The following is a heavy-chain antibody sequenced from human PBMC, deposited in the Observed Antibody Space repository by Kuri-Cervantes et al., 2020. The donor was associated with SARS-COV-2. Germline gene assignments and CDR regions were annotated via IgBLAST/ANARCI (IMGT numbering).Heavy chain of an antibody. J-gene: IGHJ5*02. CDR2: ISWNRGSI. V-gene: IGHV3-9*01. D-gene: IGHD6-13*01. CDR1: GFTFDDYA. CDR3: ASPPPAAGHNWFDP. Sequence: GGSLRLSCAASGFTFDDYAMHWVRQAPGKGLEWVSGISWNRGSIGYADSVMGRFTISRDNAKNSLYLQMNSLRAEDTAVYYCASPPPAAGHNWFDPWGQGTLVTVAS.